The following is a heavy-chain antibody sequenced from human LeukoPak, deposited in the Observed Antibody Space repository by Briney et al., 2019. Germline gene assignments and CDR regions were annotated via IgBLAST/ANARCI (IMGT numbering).Heavy chain of an antibody. CDR2: IYYSGST. Sequence: SETLSLTCTVSGGSISSSSYYWGWIRQPPGKGLEWIGSIYYSGSTYYNPSLKSRVTISVDTSKNQFSLKLSSVTAADTAVYYCAGESAGSHDYWGQGTLVTVSS. D-gene: IGHD3-10*01. J-gene: IGHJ4*02. V-gene: IGHV4-39*07. CDR3: AGESAGSHDY. CDR1: GGSISSSSYY.